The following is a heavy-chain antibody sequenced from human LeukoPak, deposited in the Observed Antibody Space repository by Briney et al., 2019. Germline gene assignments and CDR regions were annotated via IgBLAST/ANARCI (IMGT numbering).Heavy chain of an antibody. D-gene: IGHD6-13*01. J-gene: IGHJ4*02. Sequence: GGSLRLSCAASGFTFSTYAMHWVRQTPGKGLEWVAVISYNGNNEYYADSVKGRFTISRDNSKNTLYLQMNSLRTEDTALYYCAKDSSIAAADYYFDYWGQGTLVTVSS. CDR1: GFTFSTYA. V-gene: IGHV3-30*04. CDR2: ISYNGNNE. CDR3: AKDSSIAAADYYFDY.